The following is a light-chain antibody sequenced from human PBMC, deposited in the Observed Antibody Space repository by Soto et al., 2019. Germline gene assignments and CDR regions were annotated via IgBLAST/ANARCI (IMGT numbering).Light chain of an antibody. J-gene: IGKJ3*01. V-gene: IGKV3-20*01. CDR2: GAS. Sequence: EIVLTQSPGTLSLSPGERATLSRRASQSVSSSYLAWYQQKPGQAPRLLIYGASSRATGIPDRFSGSGSGTDFTLTISRLEPEDFAVYYCQQYGSPELTFGPGTKVDIK. CDR1: QSVSSSY. CDR3: QQYGSPELT.